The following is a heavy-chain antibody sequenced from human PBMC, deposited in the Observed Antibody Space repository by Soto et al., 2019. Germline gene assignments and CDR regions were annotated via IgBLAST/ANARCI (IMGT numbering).Heavy chain of an antibody. D-gene: IGHD5-18*01. J-gene: IGHJ4*02. CDR2: ISYDGSNK. CDR3: AKVGRVTVMVFDY. CDR1: GFTFSSYG. Sequence: GGSLRLSCAASGFTFSSYGMHWVRQAPGKGLEWVAVISYDGSNKYYADYVKGRFTISRDNSKNTLYLQMNSLRAEDTAVYYCAKVGRVTVMVFDYWGQGTLVTVSS. V-gene: IGHV3-30*18.